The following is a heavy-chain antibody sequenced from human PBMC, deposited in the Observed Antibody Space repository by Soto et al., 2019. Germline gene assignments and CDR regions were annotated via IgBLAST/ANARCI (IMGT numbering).Heavy chain of an antibody. D-gene: IGHD4-17*01. CDR2: VNWDGGTT. CDR1: GFTFDDFA. V-gene: IGHV3-43D*04. J-gene: IGHJ6*02. Sequence: GGSLRLSCAASGFTFDDFAMCWVRQVPGKGLEWISLVNWDGGTTFYADSVKGRFIISRDNSKNSVYLQMNSLRSEDSAMYYCAKGATVTTHYQYYGMDVWGQGTTVTVSS. CDR3: AKGATVTTHYQYYGMDV.